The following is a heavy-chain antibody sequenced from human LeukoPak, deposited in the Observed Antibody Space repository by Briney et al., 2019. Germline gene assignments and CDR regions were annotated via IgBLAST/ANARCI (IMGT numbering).Heavy chain of an antibody. CDR1: GYTFTSYD. CDR2: MNPNSGNT. V-gene: IGHV1-8*01. J-gene: IGHJ6*02. CDR3: ARDLQGSYYYGMDV. D-gene: IGHD2-15*01. Sequence: ASVKVSCKASGYTFTSYDINWVRQATGQGLEWMGWMNPNSGNTGYAQKFQGRVTMTRNTSISTAYMELNSLRAEDTAVYYCARDLQGSYYYGMDVWGQGTTVIVSS.